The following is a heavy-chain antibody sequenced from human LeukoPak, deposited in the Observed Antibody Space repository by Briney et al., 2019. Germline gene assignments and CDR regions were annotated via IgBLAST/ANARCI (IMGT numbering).Heavy chain of an antibody. D-gene: IGHD3-22*01. CDR3: ATSLPYGYYDSGGSNWFDP. CDR1: GGTFSSYA. CDR2: IIPILGPA. V-gene: IGHV1-69*13. J-gene: IGHJ5*02. Sequence: RASVKVSCKASGGTFSSYAISWVRQAPGQGLEWMGGIIPILGPADYAQKFQGRVTITADESTGTAYLELSSLRSEDTAVYYCATSLPYGYYDSGGSNWFDPWGQGTLVTVSS.